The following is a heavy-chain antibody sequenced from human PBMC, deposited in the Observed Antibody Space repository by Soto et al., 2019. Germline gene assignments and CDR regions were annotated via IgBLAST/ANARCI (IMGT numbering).Heavy chain of an antibody. Sequence: EVQLLESGGSLVQPGGSLRLSCAASGFTFRSDGMSWVRQAPGKGLEWVSGISGSGGSTYYADSVKGWFTISRDNSKNTLYLQMNSLRAEDTAVYYCAKESGGIGGSFDYWGQGTLVTVSS. V-gene: IGHV3-23*01. J-gene: IGHJ4*02. CDR1: GFTFRSDG. D-gene: IGHD2-15*01. CDR2: ISGSGGST. CDR3: AKESGGIGGSFDY.